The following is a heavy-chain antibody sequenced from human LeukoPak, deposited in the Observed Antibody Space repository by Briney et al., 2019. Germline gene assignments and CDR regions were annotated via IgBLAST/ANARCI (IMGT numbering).Heavy chain of an antibody. Sequence: SQTLSLTCTVSGGSISSGSYYWSWIRQPAGKGLEWIGRIYTSGSTNYNPSLKSRVTISVDTSKNQFSLKLSSVTAADTAVYYCAREIYDILTGYLYYFDYWGQGTLVTVSS. D-gene: IGHD3-9*01. CDR3: AREIYDILTGYLYYFDY. V-gene: IGHV4-61*02. CDR1: GGSISSGSYY. J-gene: IGHJ4*02. CDR2: IYTSGST.